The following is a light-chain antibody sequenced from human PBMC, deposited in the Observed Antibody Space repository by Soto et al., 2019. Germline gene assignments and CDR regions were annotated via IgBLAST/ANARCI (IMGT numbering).Light chain of an antibody. CDR2: GAS. CDR1: QSVSSSY. J-gene: IGKJ1*01. V-gene: IGKV3-20*01. CDR3: QQYGRSPPWT. Sequence: EIVLSQSPGTLSLSPGERATLSFRASQSVSSSYLAWSQQKPGQAPRLLFYGASNRATGIPDRFSGSGSGTDFTLTISRLEPEDFAVYYCQQYGRSPPWTFGQGTKVDIK.